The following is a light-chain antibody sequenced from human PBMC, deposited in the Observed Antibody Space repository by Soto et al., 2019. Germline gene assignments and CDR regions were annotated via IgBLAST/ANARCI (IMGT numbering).Light chain of an antibody. J-gene: IGLJ1*01. CDR2: EVT. V-gene: IGLV2-14*01. Sequence: QSALTQPASVSGSPGQSITISCTGTSSDIGRYNFVSWYQQHPGKAPKLLVYEVTNRPSGVSNRFSGSKSGNTASLTIFGLQTEDDADYYCSSYTSVTTFVVFGTGTKLTVL. CDR3: SSYTSVTTFVV. CDR1: SSDIGRYNF.